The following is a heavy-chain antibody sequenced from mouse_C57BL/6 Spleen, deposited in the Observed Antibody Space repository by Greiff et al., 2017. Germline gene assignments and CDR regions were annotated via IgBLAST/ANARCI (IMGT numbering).Heavy chain of an antibody. CDR3: ATLYYSNYEDYDAMDY. CDR1: GYTFTDYY. D-gene: IGHD2-5*01. V-gene: IGHV1-26*01. J-gene: IGHJ4*01. CDR2: INPNNGGT. Sequence: EVQLQQSGPELVKPGASVKISCKASGYTFTDYYMNWVKQSHGKSLEWIGDINPNNGGTSYNQKFKGKATLTVDKSSSTAYMELRSLTSEDSAVYYCATLYYSNYEDYDAMDYWGQGTSVTVSS.